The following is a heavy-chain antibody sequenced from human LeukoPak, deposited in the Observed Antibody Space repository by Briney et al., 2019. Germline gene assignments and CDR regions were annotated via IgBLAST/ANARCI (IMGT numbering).Heavy chain of an antibody. CDR1: GFTFNNYA. Sequence: GGSLRLSCAASGFTFNNYAMNWVRQAPGRGLEWVSGISGSGRGGSTYYAASVKGRFTISRENSKNTLYLQMNSLRAEDTAVYYCAKSLAAAGNYWGQGTLVTVSS. D-gene: IGHD6-13*01. CDR2: ISGSGRGGST. J-gene: IGHJ4*02. V-gene: IGHV3-23*01. CDR3: AKSLAAAGNY.